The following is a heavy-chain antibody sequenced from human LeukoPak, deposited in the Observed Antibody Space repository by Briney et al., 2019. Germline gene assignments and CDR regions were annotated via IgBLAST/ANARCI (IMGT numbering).Heavy chain of an antibody. V-gene: IGHV3-30*04. Sequence: GRSLRLSCAASGFTFSSYVMHWVRQAPGKGLEWVAIISYDGSNEYYADSVKGRFTISRDNSKNTLYLQMNSLRAEDTAVYYCAREWVSANSYGYGDFDYWGQGTLVTVSS. CDR3: AREWVSANSYGYGDFDY. J-gene: IGHJ4*02. D-gene: IGHD5-18*01. CDR2: ISYDGSNE. CDR1: GFTFSSYV.